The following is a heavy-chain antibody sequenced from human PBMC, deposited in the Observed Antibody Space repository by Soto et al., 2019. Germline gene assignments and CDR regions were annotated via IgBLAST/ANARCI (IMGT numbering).Heavy chain of an antibody. D-gene: IGHD6-13*01. Sequence: PSETLSLTCTVSGGSVSSGSYYWSWIRQPPGKGLEWIGYIYYSGSTNYNPSLKSRVTISVDTSKNQFSLKLSSLTAADTAVYDCARDGRAAADPGATYGMDVWGQGTTVTV. CDR2: IYYSGST. CDR3: ARDGRAAADPGATYGMDV. CDR1: GGSVSSGSYY. V-gene: IGHV4-61*01. J-gene: IGHJ6*02.